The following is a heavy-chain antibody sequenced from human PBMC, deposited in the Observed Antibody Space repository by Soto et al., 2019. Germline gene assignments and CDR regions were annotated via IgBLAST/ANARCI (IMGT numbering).Heavy chain of an antibody. V-gene: IGHV3-21*01. CDR3: ARSTVTTDYYYYGMDV. D-gene: IGHD4-17*01. CDR1: GFTFSSYS. J-gene: IGHJ6*02. Sequence: PGGSLRLSCAASGFTFSSYSMNWVRQAPGKGLEWVSSISSSSSYIYYADSVKGRFTISRDNAKNSLYLQMNSLRAEDTAVYYCARSTVTTDYYYYGMDVWGQGTTVTVSS. CDR2: ISSSSSYI.